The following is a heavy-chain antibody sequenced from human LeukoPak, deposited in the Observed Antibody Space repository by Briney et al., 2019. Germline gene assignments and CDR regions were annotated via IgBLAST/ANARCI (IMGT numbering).Heavy chain of an antibody. D-gene: IGHD3-22*01. CDR3: ARIIDSSGYYSDYFDY. J-gene: IGHJ4*02. V-gene: IGHV1-69*15. CDR1: GGTFSSYA. Sequence: SVKVSCKASGGTFSSYAISWVRQAPGQGLEWMGRIIPIFGTANYAQKFQGRVTITADESTSTAYMELSSLRSEDTAVYYCARIIDSSGYYSDYFDYWGQGTLVTVSS. CDR2: IIPIFGTA.